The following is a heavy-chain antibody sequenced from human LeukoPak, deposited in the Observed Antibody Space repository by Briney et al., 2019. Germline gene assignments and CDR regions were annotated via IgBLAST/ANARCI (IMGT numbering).Heavy chain of an antibody. CDR3: ARDFKGTQRYGMDV. J-gene: IGHJ6*02. CDR2: ISGNGGST. CDR1: GFTFSTYA. Sequence: GGSLRLSCAASGFTFSTYAMHWVRQAPGKGLESVSLISGNGGSTYYANSVKGRFTISRDNSENMLYLQMGGVRAEDMAVYYCARDFKGTQRYGMDVWGQGTTVTVSS. V-gene: IGHV3-64*01.